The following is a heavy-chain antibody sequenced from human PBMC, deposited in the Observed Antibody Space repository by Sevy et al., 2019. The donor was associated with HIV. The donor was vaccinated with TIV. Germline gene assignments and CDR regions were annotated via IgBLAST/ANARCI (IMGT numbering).Heavy chain of an antibody. V-gene: IGHV4-31*03. D-gene: IGHD2-21*01. CDR3: ARAGRLFNWFDP. J-gene: IGHJ5*02. CDR2: IYYSGST. CDR1: GGSISSGGYY. Sequence: SETLCLTCTVSGGSISSGGYYWSWIRQHPGKGLEWIGYIYYSGSTYYNPSLKSRVTILGDTSKNQFSLKLSSVTAADTAVYYCARAGRLFNWFDPWGQGTLVTVSS.